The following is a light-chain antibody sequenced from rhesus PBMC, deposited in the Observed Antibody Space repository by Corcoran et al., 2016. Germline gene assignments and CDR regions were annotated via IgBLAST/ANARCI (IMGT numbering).Light chain of an antibody. CDR1: ENVNIS. J-gene: IGKJ1*01. Sequence: DIQMTQSPSSLSAFVGDRVTITCRASENVNISLHWYQQKPGKAPKLLIYAASTLQSGVPLRFSGSGSGTDYTFNISNLEPEDVATYYCQHSYGTPWTFGQGTKVEIK. V-gene: IGKV1-74*01. CDR2: AAS. CDR3: QHSYGTPWT.